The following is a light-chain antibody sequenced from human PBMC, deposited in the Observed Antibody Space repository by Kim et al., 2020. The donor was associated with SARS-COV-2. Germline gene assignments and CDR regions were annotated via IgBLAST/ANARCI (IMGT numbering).Light chain of an antibody. J-gene: IGLJ1*01. V-gene: IGLV1-44*01. CDR3: AAWDDSLNAYV. Sequence: QSVLTQPPSASGTPGQRVTISCSGSSSNIGSNTVNWYQQHPGTAPKLLIYSNNQRPSGVPDRFSGSKSGTSASLAISGLQSEDEADYYCAAWDDSLNAYVFGTGTKVTVL. CDR1: SSNIGSNT. CDR2: SNN.